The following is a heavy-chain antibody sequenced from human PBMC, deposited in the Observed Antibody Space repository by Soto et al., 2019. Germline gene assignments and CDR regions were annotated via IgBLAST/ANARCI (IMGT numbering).Heavy chain of an antibody. CDR3: ARAPRTYDFPYYFDY. D-gene: IGHD3-16*01. Sequence: EVQLVESGGGLAQPGGSLRLTCAASGFTFSTYAMGWVRQAPGKGVEWVSVFSATGFSTYNADSVKGRFTISRDNSKDTLYLEMSTLRAEDTAVYYCARAPRTYDFPYYFDYWGQGTLVTVSS. CDR2: FSATGFST. V-gene: IGHV3-23*04. CDR1: GFTFSTYA. J-gene: IGHJ4*02.